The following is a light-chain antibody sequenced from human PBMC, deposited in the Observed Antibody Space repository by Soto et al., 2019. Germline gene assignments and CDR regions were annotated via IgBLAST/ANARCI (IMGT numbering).Light chain of an antibody. V-gene: IGKV1-27*01. Sequence: DIQMTQSPSSLSASVGDRVTITCRASQDINNYLAWYQQKPGKPPKLLIYAASTLQSGVPSRFSGGGSGTHFTLTINSLQPEDVATDYCQRYNNGPPVTFGPGTKV. CDR1: QDINNY. CDR2: AAS. J-gene: IGKJ3*01. CDR3: QRYNNGPPVT.